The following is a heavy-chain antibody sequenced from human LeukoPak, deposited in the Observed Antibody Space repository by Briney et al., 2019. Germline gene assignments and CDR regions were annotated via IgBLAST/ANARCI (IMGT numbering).Heavy chain of an antibody. D-gene: IGHD4-17*01. V-gene: IGHV1-2*02. Sequence: ASVKVSCKASGYTFTGYYIHWVRQAPGQGLEWMGWINPYSGATNYAQKFQGRVTMTRDTSISTAYMELSRLRSDDTAVYFCARDHKTTVVMEDYWGQGTLVTVSS. CDR1: GYTFTGYY. CDR3: ARDHKTTVVMEDY. CDR2: INPYSGAT. J-gene: IGHJ4*02.